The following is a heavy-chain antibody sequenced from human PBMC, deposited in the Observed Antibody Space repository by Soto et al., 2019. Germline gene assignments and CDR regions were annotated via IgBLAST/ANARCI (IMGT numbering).Heavy chain of an antibody. CDR2: IKQDGSGK. D-gene: IGHD2-2*01. V-gene: IGHV3-7*01. CDR3: ARDGWSDCSSPDCLDFLDH. J-gene: IGHJ4*02. Sequence: GGSLRLSCAASGFTFSNYWMSWVRQAPGKGLEWVANIKQDGSGKYDVDSVKGRFTISRDNAKNSLYLQMNSLRAEDTAVFYCARDGWSDCSSPDCLDFLDHWGQGTLVTVSS. CDR1: GFTFSNYW.